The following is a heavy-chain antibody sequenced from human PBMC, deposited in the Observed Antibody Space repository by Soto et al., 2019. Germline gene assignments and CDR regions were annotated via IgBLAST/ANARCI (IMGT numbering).Heavy chain of an antibody. D-gene: IGHD5-12*01. CDR1: GGSISSYY. Sequence: SETLSLTCTVSGGSISSYYWSWIRQPPGKGLEWIGYIYYSGSTNYNPSLKSRVTISVDTSKNQFSLKLSSVTAADTAVYYCARFRDVDIVATPIPYFDYWGQGTLVTVSS. J-gene: IGHJ4*02. CDR3: ARFRDVDIVATPIPYFDY. V-gene: IGHV4-59*01. CDR2: IYYSGST.